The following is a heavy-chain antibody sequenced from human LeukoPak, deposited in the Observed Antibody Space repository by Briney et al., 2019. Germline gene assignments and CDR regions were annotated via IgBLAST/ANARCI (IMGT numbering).Heavy chain of an antibody. CDR3: ARLNDGFDI. J-gene: IGHJ3*02. V-gene: IGHV5-51*01. Sequence: GESLKISCKGPGYSFTSYWIGWVRQMPGKGIEWMGIIDPGDSDTKYSPPFQGQLTFSADRSISTAYLQWSSLRASDTAMYYCARLNDGFDIWGQGTMVTVSS. CDR2: IDPGDSDT. CDR1: GYSFTSYW.